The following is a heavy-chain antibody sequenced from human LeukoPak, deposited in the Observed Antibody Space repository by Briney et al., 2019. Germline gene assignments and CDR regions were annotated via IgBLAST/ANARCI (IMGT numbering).Heavy chain of an antibody. Sequence: GGSLRLSCAASGFTFSSYWMHWVRQAPGKGLVWVSRIKGGGNTKYAASVKGRFTISRDNAKNTVSLQMNSLRAEDTGVYYCARAPSEIGGYYPEYFRHWGQGTLVTVSS. D-gene: IGHD3-22*01. V-gene: IGHV3-74*03. CDR3: ARAPSEIGGYYPEYFRH. CDR1: GFTFSSYW. CDR2: IKGGGNT. J-gene: IGHJ1*01.